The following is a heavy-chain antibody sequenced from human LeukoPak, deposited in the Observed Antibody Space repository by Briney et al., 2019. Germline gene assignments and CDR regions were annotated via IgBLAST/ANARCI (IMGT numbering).Heavy chain of an antibody. D-gene: IGHD3-3*01. Sequence: SETLSLTCTVSGGSISSYYWSWIRQPPGKGLEWIGYIYYSGSTNYNPSLKSRVTISVDTSKNQFSLKLSSVAAADTAVYYCARSPLYYDFWSGYFYFDYWGQGTLVTVSS. V-gene: IGHV4-59*01. J-gene: IGHJ4*02. CDR1: GGSISSYY. CDR3: ARSPLYYDFWSGYFYFDY. CDR2: IYYSGST.